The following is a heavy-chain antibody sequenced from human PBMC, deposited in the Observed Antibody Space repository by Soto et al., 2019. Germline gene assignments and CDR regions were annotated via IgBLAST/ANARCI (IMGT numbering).Heavy chain of an antibody. D-gene: IGHD6-13*01. J-gene: IGHJ5*02. CDR2: ISYDGSNK. V-gene: IGHV3-30*18. CDR1: GFTFSSYG. CDR3: AKEGIASGADWFDP. Sequence: QVQLVESGGGVVQPGRSLRLSCAASGFTFSSYGMHWVRQAPGKGLEWVAVISYDGSNKYYADSVKDRFTISRDNSKNTLYLRMNSLRAEDTAVYYCAKEGIASGADWFDPWGQGTLVTVSS.